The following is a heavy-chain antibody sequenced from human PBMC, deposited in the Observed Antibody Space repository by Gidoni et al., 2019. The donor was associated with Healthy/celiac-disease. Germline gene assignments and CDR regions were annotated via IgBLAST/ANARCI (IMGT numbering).Heavy chain of an antibody. D-gene: IGHD3-16*01. Sequence: EVQLLESGGGLVQPGGSLRLSCAASGLTFSSYAMSWVRQAPGKGLEWVSAISGSGGSTYYADSVKGRFTISRDNSKNTLYLQMNSLRAEDTAVYYCAKVFWGRARESYAFDIWGQGTMVTVSS. J-gene: IGHJ3*02. V-gene: IGHV3-23*01. CDR3: AKVFWGRARESYAFDI. CDR1: GLTFSSYA. CDR2: ISGSGGST.